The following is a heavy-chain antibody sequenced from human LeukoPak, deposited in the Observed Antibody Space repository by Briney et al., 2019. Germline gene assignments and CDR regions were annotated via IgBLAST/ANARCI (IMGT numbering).Heavy chain of an antibody. D-gene: IGHD2-8*01. CDR1: GYTFTSYD. V-gene: IGHV1-8*01. J-gene: IGHJ5*02. CDR2: MNPNSGNT. CDR3: ARDALYLYSNWFDP. Sequence: ASVRVSCKASGYTFTSYDINWVRQATGQGLEWMGWMNPNSGNTGYAQKFQGRVTMTRNTSISTAYMELSSLRSEDTAVYYCARDALYLYSNWFDPWGQGTPVTVSS.